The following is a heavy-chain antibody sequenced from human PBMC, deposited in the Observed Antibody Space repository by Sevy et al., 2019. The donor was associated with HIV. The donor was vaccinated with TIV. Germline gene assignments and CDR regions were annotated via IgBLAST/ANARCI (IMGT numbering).Heavy chain of an antibody. Sequence: LSLTCAASGFTFSSYSMNWVRQAPGKELEWVSFISSTIYTKYYADPVKGRFTISRASAKNSLSLHMNSLRDEATAVYYCARYSSPRSRDDGGLFDYWGQGTLVTVSS. CDR2: ISSTIYTK. D-gene: IGHD4-17*01. CDR1: GFTFSSYS. J-gene: IGHJ4*02. V-gene: IGHV3-48*02. CDR3: ARYSSPRSRDDGGLFDY.